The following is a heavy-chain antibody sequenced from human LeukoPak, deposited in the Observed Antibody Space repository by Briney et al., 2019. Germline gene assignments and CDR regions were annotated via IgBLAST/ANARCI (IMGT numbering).Heavy chain of an antibody. CDR2: ITGDGSGA. Sequence: GGSLRLSCAASGFTFSSYWMHWVRQAPGKGLVWVSRITGDGSGANYADSVKGRFTISRDNAKNTLYLQMNSLRAEDTAVYYCARFAVTTAGDYWGQGTLVTVSS. D-gene: IGHD1-1*01. J-gene: IGHJ4*02. CDR3: ARFAVTTAGDY. V-gene: IGHV3-74*01. CDR1: GFTFSSYW.